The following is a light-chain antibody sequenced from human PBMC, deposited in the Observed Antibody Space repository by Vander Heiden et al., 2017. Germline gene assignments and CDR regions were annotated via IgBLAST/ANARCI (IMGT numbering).Light chain of an antibody. Sequence: VLTQQPSVSVAPGQTASITCGRNNSESKSVHWYQQKPGLAPVLVLYDDRDRPSGIPERFSGSNSGNTATLTITRVEAGDEADYYCQVWESSGDHVVFGGGTKLTVL. CDR1: NSESKS. CDR2: DDR. CDR3: QVWESSGDHVV. V-gene: IGLV3-21*02. J-gene: IGLJ2*01.